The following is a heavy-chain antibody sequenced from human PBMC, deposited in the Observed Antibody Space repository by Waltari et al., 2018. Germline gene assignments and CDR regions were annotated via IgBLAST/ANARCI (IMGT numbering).Heavy chain of an antibody. CDR3: ARDSISYCSSTSCLGWFDP. D-gene: IGHD2-2*01. Sequence: HVQLVEYGGVVVQPGWSRRRSCAASGFTLRCSAMQWVWQVPGQWLEWVAIISYDGSNKYYADSVKGRFTISRDNSKHKMYLQMNSLRAEDTAVYYCARDSISYCSSTSCLGWFDPWGQGTLVTVSS. V-gene: IGHV3-30-3*01. J-gene: IGHJ5*02. CDR2: ISYDGSNK. CDR1: GFTLRCSA.